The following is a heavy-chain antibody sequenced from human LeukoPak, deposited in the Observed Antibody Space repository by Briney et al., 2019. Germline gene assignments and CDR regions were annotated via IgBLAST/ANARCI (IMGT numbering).Heavy chain of an antibody. CDR3: ARRFRTGGDLHHDAYDV. CDR2: VYYIGKP. D-gene: IGHD3-16*01. V-gene: IGHV4-59*12. CDR1: GGSISDYF. Sequence: SETLSLTCSVSGGSISDYFWGWIRQPPGKGLEWIGHVYYIGKPTCSPSLESRVSISVDTSKNQFSLELTSVTAADTAVYYCARRFRTGGDLHHDAYDVWGQGTVVTISS. J-gene: IGHJ3*01.